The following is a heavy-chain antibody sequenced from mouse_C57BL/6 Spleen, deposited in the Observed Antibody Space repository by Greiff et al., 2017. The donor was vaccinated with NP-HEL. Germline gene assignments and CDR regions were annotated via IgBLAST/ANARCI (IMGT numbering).Heavy chain of an antibody. Sequence: QVQLQQPGAELVMPGASVKLSCNASGYTFTSYWMHWVKQRPGQGLEWIGEIDPSDSYTNYNQKFKGKSTLTVDKSSSTAYMQLSSLTPEDSEVYYYAREDSPKQCDFGCRGKGTTLAVST. CDR3: AREDSPKQCDFGC. CDR2: IDPSDSYT. D-gene: IGHD6-1*01. V-gene: IGHV1-69*01. J-gene: IGHJ2*01. CDR1: GYTFTSYW.